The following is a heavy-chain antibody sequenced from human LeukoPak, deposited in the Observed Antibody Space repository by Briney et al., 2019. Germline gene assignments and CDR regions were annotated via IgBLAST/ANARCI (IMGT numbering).Heavy chain of an antibody. CDR3: ARDRARIVGATSLFDY. V-gene: IGHV3-11*01. Sequence: GGSLRLSCAASGFTFSDYYMSWIRQAPGRGLEWVSYISSSGSTIYYADSVKGRFTISRDNAKNSLYLQMNSLRAEDTAVYYCARDRARIVGATSLFDYWGQGTLVTVSS. CDR2: ISSSGSTI. D-gene: IGHD1-26*01. CDR1: GFTFSDYY. J-gene: IGHJ4*02.